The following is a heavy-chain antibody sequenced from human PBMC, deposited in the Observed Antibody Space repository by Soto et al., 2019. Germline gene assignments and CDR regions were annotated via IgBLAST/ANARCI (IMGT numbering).Heavy chain of an antibody. J-gene: IGHJ5*02. Sequence: QVQLVESGGGVVQPGGSLRLSCATSGFTFNSYAMHWVRQAPGKGLEWVAVMSYDGGRNDDADAVKDRFTISRDTSKNTFSLQMNILRPDDTAMDDCARDRPYGDPTWFDPWGQGTLVTVSS. CDR1: GFTFNSYA. CDR3: ARDRPYGDPTWFDP. CDR2: MSYDGGRN. V-gene: IGHV3-30-3*01. D-gene: IGHD4-17*01.